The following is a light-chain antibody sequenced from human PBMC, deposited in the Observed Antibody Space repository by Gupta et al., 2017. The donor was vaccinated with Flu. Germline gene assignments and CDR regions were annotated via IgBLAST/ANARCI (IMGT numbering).Light chain of an antibody. V-gene: IGLV2-23*01. J-gene: IGLJ1*01. Sequence: SDVGSYNRVSWYQQHPGKAPKLMIYEGSKRPSGVSNRFSGSKSGNTASLTISGLQAEDEADYYCCSYAGSSTFYFFGTGTKVTVL. CDR3: CSYAGSSTFYF. CDR1: SDVGSYNR. CDR2: EGS.